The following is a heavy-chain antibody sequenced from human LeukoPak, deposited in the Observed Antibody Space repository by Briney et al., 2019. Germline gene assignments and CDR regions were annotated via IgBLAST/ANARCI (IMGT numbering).Heavy chain of an antibody. D-gene: IGHD2-2*01. CDR3: ARQEVGAGYCSSTSCAEPHWFDP. CDR2: ILYSGST. J-gene: IGHJ5*02. V-gene: IGHV4-39*01. CDR1: GGSISSTSY. Sequence: ETLSLTCIVSGGSISSTSYWGWIRQPPGKGLEWIGTILYSGSTFYNPSLKSRVTISVDTSKNQFSLKLNSVTAADTAVYYCARQEVGAGYCSSTSCAEPHWFDPWGQGTLVTVSS.